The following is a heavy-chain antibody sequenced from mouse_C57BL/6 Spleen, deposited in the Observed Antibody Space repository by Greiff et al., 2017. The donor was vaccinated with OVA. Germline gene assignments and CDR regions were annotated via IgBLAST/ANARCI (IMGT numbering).Heavy chain of an antibody. J-gene: IGHJ3*01. V-gene: IGHV3-1*01. D-gene: IGHD1-1*01. Sequence: EVKVVESGPGMVKPSQSLSLTCTVTGYSITSGYDWHWIRHFPGNKLEWMGYISYSGSTNYNPSLKSRISITHDTSKNHFFLKLNSVTTEDTATYYCARTESPYYGSSSWFAYWGQGTLVTVSA. CDR2: ISYSGST. CDR1: GYSITSGYD. CDR3: ARTESPYYGSSSWFAY.